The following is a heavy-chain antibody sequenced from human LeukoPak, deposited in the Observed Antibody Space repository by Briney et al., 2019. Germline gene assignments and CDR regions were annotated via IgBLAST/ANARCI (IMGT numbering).Heavy chain of an antibody. J-gene: IGHJ4*02. CDR1: GGSISSYY. V-gene: IGHV4-59*01. CDR3: ARDGGYYTSGSYPGY. Sequence: SETLSLTCTVSGGSISSYYWSWIRQPPGKGLEWIGYIYHRGSANYNPSLKSRVAMSLDTSKNQFSLKLTSVTAADTAVHYCARDGGYYTSGSYPGYWGQGTLVTVSS. D-gene: IGHD3-10*01. CDR2: IYHRGSA.